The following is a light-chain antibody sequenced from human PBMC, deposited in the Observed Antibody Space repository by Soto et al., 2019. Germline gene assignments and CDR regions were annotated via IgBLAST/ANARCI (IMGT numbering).Light chain of an antibody. Sequence: QSVLTQPASVSGSPGQTITISCTGTSSDVGGYNYVSWYQQHPGKAPKLMIYDVSNRPSGVSNRFSGSKSGNTASLTLSGLQAEDEADYYCISYTSRSTYVVFGGGTPLTVL. CDR2: DVS. CDR1: SSDVGGYNY. J-gene: IGLJ2*01. CDR3: ISYTSRSTYVV. V-gene: IGLV2-14*01.